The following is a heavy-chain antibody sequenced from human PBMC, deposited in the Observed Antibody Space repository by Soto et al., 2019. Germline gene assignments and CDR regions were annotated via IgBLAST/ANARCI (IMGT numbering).Heavy chain of an antibody. D-gene: IGHD3-10*01. Sequence: QLQLQESGPGLVKPSETLSLTCSVSGGSITTSSYNWDWIRQPPGKGLEWIGTIHYDGSTSYNPSPKSQVTISVDTSKNHFALKVNSVTAADTAVYYWARFYGNAFDVWGRGTVVTVSS. CDR2: IHYDGST. CDR1: GGSITTSSYN. J-gene: IGHJ3*01. V-gene: IGHV4-39*02. CDR3: ARFYGNAFDV.